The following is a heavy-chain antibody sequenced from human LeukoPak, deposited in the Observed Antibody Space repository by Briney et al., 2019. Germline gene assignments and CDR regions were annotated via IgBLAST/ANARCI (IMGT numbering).Heavy chain of an antibody. J-gene: IGHJ6*02. CDR2: IYYSGST. Sequence: PSETLSLTCTVSGGSISSYYWSWIRQHPGKGLEWIGYIYYSGSTNYNPSLKSRVTISVDTSKNQFSLKLSSVTAADTAVYYCARYLASSSWYRDRYYYYGMDVWGQGTTVTVSS. D-gene: IGHD6-13*01. CDR3: ARYLASSSWYRDRYYYYGMDV. V-gene: IGHV4-59*01. CDR1: GGSISSYY.